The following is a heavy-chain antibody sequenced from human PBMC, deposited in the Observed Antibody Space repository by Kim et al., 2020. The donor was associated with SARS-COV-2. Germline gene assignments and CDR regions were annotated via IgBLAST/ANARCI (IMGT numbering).Heavy chain of an antibody. Sequence: GGSLRLSCTASGFTFGDYAMSWFRQAPGKGLEWVGFIRSKAYGGTTEYAASVKGRFTISRDDSKSIAYLQMNSLKTEDTAVYYCTRDSTMIVVVITDAFDIWGQGTMVPVSS. V-gene: IGHV3-49*03. CDR2: IRSKAYGGTT. J-gene: IGHJ3*02. D-gene: IGHD3-22*01. CDR1: GFTFGDYA. CDR3: TRDSTMIVVVITDAFDI.